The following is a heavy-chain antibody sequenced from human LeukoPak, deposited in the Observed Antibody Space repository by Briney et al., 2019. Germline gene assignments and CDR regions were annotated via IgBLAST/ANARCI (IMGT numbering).Heavy chain of an antibody. CDR2: ISGGSEDT. J-gene: IGHJ6*02. Sequence: GGSLRLSCTASGFAFGGYAMSWVRQAPGKGLEWVSSISGGSEDTYYAGSVKGRFTISRDNSKSTLYLQMNSLRAEDTAVYYCARTIAQYSNSWLYFYYGLDVWGLGTTVTVSS. D-gene: IGHD6-13*01. CDR1: GFAFGGYA. V-gene: IGHV3-23*01. CDR3: ARTIAQYSNSWLYFYYGLDV.